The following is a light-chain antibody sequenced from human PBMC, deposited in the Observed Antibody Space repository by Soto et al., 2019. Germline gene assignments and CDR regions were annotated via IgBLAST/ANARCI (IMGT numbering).Light chain of an antibody. V-gene: IGKV3-15*01. CDR1: QNIHDK. CDR2: DAS. J-gene: IGKJ4*01. Sequence: EIVMTQSPGFLSVSPGERVSLSCRASQNIHDKLAWYQQKPGQTPRLLIYDASTRATGISGSFSGSGSGTEFTLTISSLQSEDFAVYYCQQYNRWPLTFGGGTKVEIK. CDR3: QQYNRWPLT.